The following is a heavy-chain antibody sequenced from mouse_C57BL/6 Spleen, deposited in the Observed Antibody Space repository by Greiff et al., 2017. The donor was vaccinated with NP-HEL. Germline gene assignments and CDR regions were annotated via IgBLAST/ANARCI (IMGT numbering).Heavy chain of an antibody. CDR3: ARGGDGYPYWYFDV. J-gene: IGHJ1*03. Sequence: EVKLMESGGDLVKPGGSLKLSCAASGFTFSSYGMSWVRQTPDKRLEWVATISSGGSYTYYPDSVKGRFTISRDNAKNTLYLQMSSLKSEDTAMYYCARGGDGYPYWYFDVWGTGTTVTVSS. CDR1: GFTFSSYG. V-gene: IGHV5-6*01. D-gene: IGHD2-3*01. CDR2: ISSGGSYT.